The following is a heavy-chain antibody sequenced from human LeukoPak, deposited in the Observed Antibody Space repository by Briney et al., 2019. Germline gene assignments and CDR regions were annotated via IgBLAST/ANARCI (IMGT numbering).Heavy chain of an antibody. V-gene: IGHV1-2*02. CDR1: GYTFTGYY. J-gene: IGHJ4*02. Sequence: ASVRVSCNTSGYTFTGYYIHWVRQAPGQGLEWTGWINPNSGDTNYAQKFQGRVTMTRDTSIRTAYMELSRLTSDDTAVYFCARDRIGDCGTTSCYLAYWGQGTLVTVSS. CDR3: ARDRIGDCGTTSCYLAY. CDR2: INPNSGDT. D-gene: IGHD2-2*01.